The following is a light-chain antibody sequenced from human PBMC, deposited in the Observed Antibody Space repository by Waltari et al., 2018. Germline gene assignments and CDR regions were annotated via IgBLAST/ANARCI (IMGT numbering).Light chain of an antibody. V-gene: IGLV3-19*01. Sequence: SSELTQDPALSVALGQTVRITCQGDSLRSYYASWYQQKPGQAPVLVSYGKNNRTSGTPDPFSGSSSGNTASLTITVAQAEDEADYCCNSRDSSGNLVVFGGGTKLTVL. CDR3: NSRDSSGNLVV. J-gene: IGLJ2*01. CDR1: SLRSYY. CDR2: GKN.